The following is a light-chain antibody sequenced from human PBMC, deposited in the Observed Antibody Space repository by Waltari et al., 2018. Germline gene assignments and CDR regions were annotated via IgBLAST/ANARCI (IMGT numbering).Light chain of an antibody. J-gene: IGLJ1*01. CDR1: RSDVGGYKY. Sequence: QSALTQPASVSGSPGQSITISCTGTRSDVGGYKYVSWYQQHPGKAPKLMIFEVSNRPSGVSNRFSGSKSGNTASLTISWLQAEDEADYYCSSYTSSSTLVFGTGTKVTVL. V-gene: IGLV2-14*01. CDR2: EVS. CDR3: SSYTSSSTLV.